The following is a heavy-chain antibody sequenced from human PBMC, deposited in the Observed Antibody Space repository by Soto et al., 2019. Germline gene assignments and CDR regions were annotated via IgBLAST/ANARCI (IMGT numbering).Heavy chain of an antibody. D-gene: IGHD1-26*01. CDR3: ARDLGELWPSVGGY. J-gene: IGHJ4*02. CDR1: GFTFNTYG. CDR2: IYYDGRNK. V-gene: IGHV3-33*01. Sequence: QVQLVESGGGVVQPGRSLRLSCAASGFTFNTYGMHWVRQAPGKGLEWVAVIYYDGRNKYYADSVKGRFTISRDNSKNMLNLQMNSLRVEDTAVYYCARDLGELWPSVGGYWGQGTLVTVSS.